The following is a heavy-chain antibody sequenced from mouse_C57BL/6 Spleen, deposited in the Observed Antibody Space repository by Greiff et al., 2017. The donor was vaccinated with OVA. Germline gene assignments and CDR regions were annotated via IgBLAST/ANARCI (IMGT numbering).Heavy chain of an antibody. D-gene: IGHD1-1*01. Sequence: VMLVESGPGLVAPSQSLSITCTVSGFSLTSYAISWVRQPPGKGLEWLGVIWTGGGTNYNSALKSRLSISKDNSKSQVFLKMNSLQTDDTARYYCARNYYYGSSYDWYFDVWGTGTTVTVSS. CDR1: GFSLTSYA. V-gene: IGHV2-9-1*01. J-gene: IGHJ1*03. CDR3: ARNYYYGSSYDWYFDV. CDR2: IWTGGGT.